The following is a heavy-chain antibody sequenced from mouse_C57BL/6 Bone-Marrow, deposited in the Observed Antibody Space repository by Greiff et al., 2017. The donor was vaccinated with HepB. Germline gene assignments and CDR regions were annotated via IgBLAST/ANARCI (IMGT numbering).Heavy chain of an antibody. V-gene: IGHV1-52*01. CDR1: GYTFTSYW. CDR3: ARRVEDYYGNYGFAY. Sequence: QVQLQQSGAELVRPGSSVKLSCKASGYTFTSYWMHWVKQRPIQGLEWIGNIDPSDSETHYNQKFKDKATLTVDKSSSTAYMQLSSLTSEASAVYYCARRVEDYYGNYGFAYWGQGTLVTVSA. J-gene: IGHJ3*01. CDR2: IDPSDSET. D-gene: IGHD2-1*01.